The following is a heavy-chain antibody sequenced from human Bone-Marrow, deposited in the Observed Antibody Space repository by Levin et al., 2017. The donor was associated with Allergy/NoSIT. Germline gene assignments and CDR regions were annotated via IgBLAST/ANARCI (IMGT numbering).Heavy chain of an antibody. V-gene: IGHV4-59*01. Sequence: TSETLSLTCTVSGVSITTNYWSWIRQPPGKGLEWIGYISDSGSLNYNPSLNSRVSISIDTSKKQFSLKLTSVTAADTAVYYCAKIGNQAFDIWGQGTMVIVSP. CDR2: ISDSGSL. CDR3: AKIGNQAFDI. D-gene: IGHD1-14*01. CDR1: GVSITTNY. J-gene: IGHJ3*02.